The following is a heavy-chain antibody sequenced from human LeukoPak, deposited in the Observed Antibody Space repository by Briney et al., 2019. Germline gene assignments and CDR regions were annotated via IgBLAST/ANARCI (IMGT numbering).Heavy chain of an antibody. D-gene: IGHD5-18*01. CDR3: ARLEDTAMGFDY. CDR2: IYHSGST. J-gene: IGHJ4*02. CDR1: VGSLSRGGHY. Sequence: SEALSLTLPGSVGSLSRGGHYWRWLPQPPGRGLEWLGYIYHSGSTYYKPSLKSRVTISVDRSKNQFSLKLSSVTAADTAVYYCARLEDTAMGFDYWGQGTLVTVSS. V-gene: IGHV4-30-2*01.